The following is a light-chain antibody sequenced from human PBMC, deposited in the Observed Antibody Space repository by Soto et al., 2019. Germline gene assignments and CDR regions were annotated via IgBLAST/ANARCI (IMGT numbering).Light chain of an antibody. CDR1: QSVNNY. V-gene: IGKV3-11*01. CDR3: KERGNWPSIT. CDR2: DAS. Sequence: EIVLTQSPATLSLSPGERATLSCRASQSVNNYLAWYQQKPGQAPRLLIYDASNRATGIPARFSGSGSGTDFTLTISSLEPEDFAIYFCKERGNWPSITFGQGTRLEIK. J-gene: IGKJ5*01.